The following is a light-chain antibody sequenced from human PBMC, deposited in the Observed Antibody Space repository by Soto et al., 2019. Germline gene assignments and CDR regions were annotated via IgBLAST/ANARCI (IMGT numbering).Light chain of an antibody. CDR1: SSNIGSNT. V-gene: IGLV1-44*01. J-gene: IGLJ2*01. CDR2: SNN. CDR3: AAWDDSLNGPDVV. Sequence: QSVLTQPPSASGTPGQRVTISCSGSSSNIGSNTVNWYQQLPGTAPKLLIYSNNQRPSGVPDRFSGYKSGTSASLAISGLQSEDEADDYCAAWDDSLNGPDVVFGGGTKLTVL.